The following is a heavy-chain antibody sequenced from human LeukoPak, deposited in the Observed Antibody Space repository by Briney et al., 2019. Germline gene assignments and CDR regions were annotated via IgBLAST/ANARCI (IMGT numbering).Heavy chain of an antibody. CDR2: ITSGSTTV. Sequence: PGGSLRLSCAASGFTFSSYAMSWVRQAPGKGLEWLSSITSGSTTVYYGDSVRGRFTVSRDNAKNSLYLQMNNMRVSDTAVYFCARDVGDGEYFFDFWGQGTLVSVSS. CDR1: GFTFSSYA. D-gene: IGHD3-16*01. V-gene: IGHV3-48*04. J-gene: IGHJ4*02. CDR3: ARDVGDGEYFFDF.